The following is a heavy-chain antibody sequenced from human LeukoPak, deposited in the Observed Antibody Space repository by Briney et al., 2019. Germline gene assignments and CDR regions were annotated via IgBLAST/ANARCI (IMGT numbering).Heavy chain of an antibody. D-gene: IGHD6-13*01. CDR2: ISAYNGNT. V-gene: IGHV1-18*01. CDR1: GYTFTSYG. J-gene: IGHJ4*02. CDR3: ARLYSSSTSSQLNFDY. Sequence: GASVKVSCKASGYTFTSYGISWVRQAPGQGLEWMGWISAYNGNTNYAQKLQGRVTMTTDTSTSTAYMELRSLRSDYTAVYYCARLYSSSTSSQLNFDYWGQGTLVTVSS.